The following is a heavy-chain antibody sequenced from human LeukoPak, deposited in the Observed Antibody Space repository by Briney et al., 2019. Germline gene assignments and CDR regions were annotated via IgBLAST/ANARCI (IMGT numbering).Heavy chain of an antibody. CDR2: ISGSGGST. CDR1: GFTFGSYA. J-gene: IGHJ4*02. V-gene: IGHV3-23*01. Sequence: GGSLRLSCTASGFTFGSYAMSWVRQAPGKGLQWVSTISGSGGSTYYEDPVKGRFTISRDNSKNTLYLQMNSLRAEDTAVYYCATGIGVYWVRGFDHWGQGILVTVSS. CDR3: ATGIGVYWVRGFDH. D-gene: IGHD2-8*02.